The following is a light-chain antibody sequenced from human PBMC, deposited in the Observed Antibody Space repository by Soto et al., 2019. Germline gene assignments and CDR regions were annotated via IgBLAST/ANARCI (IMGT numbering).Light chain of an antibody. CDR1: QSVNDW. CDR2: KAS. Sequence: DIQMTQSPSTLSASVGDRVTFTCRASQSVNDWLIWYQQKPGKAPKLLIYKASNLESGVPSRFGGSGSGTEFTLTISSLQPDDFATYYCQHYNSYPYTFGQGTKLEIK. J-gene: IGKJ2*01. CDR3: QHYNSYPYT. V-gene: IGKV1-5*03.